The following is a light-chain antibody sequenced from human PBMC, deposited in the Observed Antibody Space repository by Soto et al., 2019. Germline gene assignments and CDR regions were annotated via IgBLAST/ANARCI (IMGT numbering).Light chain of an antibody. J-gene: IGKJ4*01. CDR3: LQHNTYPLS. CDR2: GAS. Sequence: DILMTQSPSAMSASVGDRVTITCRASQAISHYLAWFHQRPGKVPKRLIYGASTLQSGVPSRFSGSGSGTEFTLTISSLQPEDFGTYYCLQHNTYPLSFGGGTKVE. CDR1: QAISHY. V-gene: IGKV1-17*03.